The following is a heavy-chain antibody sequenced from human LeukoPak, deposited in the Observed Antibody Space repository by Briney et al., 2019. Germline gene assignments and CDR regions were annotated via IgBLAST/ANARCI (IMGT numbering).Heavy chain of an antibody. CDR3: ARGPGAYYDAFDI. Sequence: GGSLRLSCAASGFTVSSKYMSWVRQAPGKGLEWVSLISGGGSTYYADSVKGRFTISRDNSKNTLYLQMNSLRAEDTAVYYCARGPGAYYDAFDIWGQGTMVTVSS. CDR2: ISGGGST. D-gene: IGHD3-10*01. J-gene: IGHJ3*02. V-gene: IGHV3-66*01. CDR1: GFTVSSKY.